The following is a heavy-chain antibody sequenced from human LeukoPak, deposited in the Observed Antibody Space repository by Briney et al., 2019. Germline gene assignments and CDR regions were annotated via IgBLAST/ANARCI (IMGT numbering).Heavy chain of an antibody. Sequence: SETLSLTCAVSGGSISSYYWSWIRQPPGKGLEWIGDIYYSGYTNYNPSLKSRVTISVDTSKNQFSLKLSSVTAADTAVYYCARDILYCTNGVCYDAFDIWGQGTMVTVSS. D-gene: IGHD2-8*01. CDR1: GGSISSYY. V-gene: IGHV4-59*01. CDR3: ARDILYCTNGVCYDAFDI. CDR2: IYYSGYT. J-gene: IGHJ3*02.